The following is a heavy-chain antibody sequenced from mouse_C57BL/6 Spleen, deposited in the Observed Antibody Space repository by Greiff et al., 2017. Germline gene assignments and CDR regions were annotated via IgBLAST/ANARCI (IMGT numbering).Heavy chain of an antibody. D-gene: IGHD1-1*01. V-gene: IGHV5-4*03. CDR3: ARGSDYGSSLYAMDY. CDR1: GFTFSSYA. CDR2: ISDGGSYT. J-gene: IGHJ4*01. Sequence: EVKLMESGGGLVKPGGSLKLSCAASGFTFSSYAMSWVRQTPEKRLEWVATISDGGSYTYYPDNVKGRFTISRDNAKNNLYLQMSHLKSEDTAMYYCARGSDYGSSLYAMDYWGQGTSVTVSS.